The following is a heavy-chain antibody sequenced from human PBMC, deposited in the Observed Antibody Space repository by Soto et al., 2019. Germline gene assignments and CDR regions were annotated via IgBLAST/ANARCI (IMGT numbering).Heavy chain of an antibody. J-gene: IGHJ4*02. D-gene: IGHD2-15*01. V-gene: IGHV1-18*01. CDR2: ISAYNGNT. Sequence: ASVKVSCKASGYTFTSYGISWVRQAPGQGLEWMGWISAYNGNTNYAQKLQGRVTMTTDTSTSTAYMELRSLRSDDTAVYYCARDLSYCSGGSCYSHFDYWGQGTLVTVSS. CDR1: GYTFTSYG. CDR3: ARDLSYCSGGSCYSHFDY.